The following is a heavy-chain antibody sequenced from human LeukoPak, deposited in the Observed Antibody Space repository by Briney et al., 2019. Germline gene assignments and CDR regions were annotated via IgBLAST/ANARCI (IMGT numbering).Heavy chain of an antibody. CDR1: GGSFSGYY. CDR2: INHSGST. D-gene: IGHD5-12*01. J-gene: IGHJ4*02. CDR3: ARMGGYSGYATH. Sequence: SETLSLTCAVYGGSFSGYYWSWIRQPPGKGLEWIGEINHSGSTNYNPSLKSRVTISVDTSKNQFSLKLSSVTAADTAVYYCARMGGYSGYATHWGQGTLVTVSS. V-gene: IGHV4-34*01.